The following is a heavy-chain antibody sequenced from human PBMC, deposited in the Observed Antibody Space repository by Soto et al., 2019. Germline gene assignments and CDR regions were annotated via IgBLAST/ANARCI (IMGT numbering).Heavy chain of an antibody. V-gene: IGHV3-23*01. CDR1: GFMFDKYA. CDR2: IGGDGKSA. J-gene: IGHJ6*02. Sequence: GGSLRLSCAASGFMFDKYAMSWVRQAPWKALEWVSAIGGDGKSAYYGDSVRGRFTTSRDNYRNMVYLQMNSLRAEDTAVYYCAKGRWAAAGMRYYYYGMDVWGQGTTVTVSS. D-gene: IGHD6-13*01. CDR3: AKGRWAAAGMRYYYYGMDV.